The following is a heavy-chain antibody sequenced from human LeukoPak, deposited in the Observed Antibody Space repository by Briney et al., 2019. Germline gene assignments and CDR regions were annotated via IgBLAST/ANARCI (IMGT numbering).Heavy chain of an antibody. V-gene: IGHV3-23*01. D-gene: IGHD1-26*01. CDR1: GFTFSSYG. CDR3: AKVGSAGAKYYYYYGMDV. CDR2: ISGSGGST. Sequence: PGGSLRLSCAASGFTFSSYGMHWVRQAPGKGLEWVSAISGSGGSTYYADSVKGRFTISRDNSKNTLYLQMNSLRAEDTAVYYCAKVGSAGAKYYYYYGMDVWGQGTTVTVSS. J-gene: IGHJ6*02.